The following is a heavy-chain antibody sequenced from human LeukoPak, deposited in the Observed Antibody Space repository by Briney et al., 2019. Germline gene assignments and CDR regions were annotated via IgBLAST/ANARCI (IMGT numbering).Heavy chain of an antibody. CDR3: ARDLDYYDSSGYWGYFDY. Sequence: GGSLRLSCAASGFTFSSYSMNWVRQAPGKGLEWVSSSSSSSSYIYYADSVKGRFTISRDNAKNSLYLQMNSLRAEDTAVYYCARDLDYYDSSGYWGYFDYWGQGTLVTVSS. CDR2: SSSSSSYI. V-gene: IGHV3-21*01. CDR1: GFTFSSYS. J-gene: IGHJ4*02. D-gene: IGHD3-22*01.